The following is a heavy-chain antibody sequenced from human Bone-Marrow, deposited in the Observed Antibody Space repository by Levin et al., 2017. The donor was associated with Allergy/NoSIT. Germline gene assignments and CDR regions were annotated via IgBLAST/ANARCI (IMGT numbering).Heavy chain of an antibody. J-gene: IGHJ6*03. Sequence: GGSLRLSCAASGFTVNDFYMSWVRQAPGKGLEWVSLISSGGSTYDADSVKGRFTISRYNSMNTLSLQMHSLRAEDTAVYYFARNRALNPPERNIFGKCPPDTRPGFYYLDVWGKGTTVTVSS. CDR2: ISSGGST. CDR3: ARNRALNPPERNIFGKCPPDTRPGFYYLDV. CDR1: GFTVNDFY. D-gene: IGHD3-22*01. V-gene: IGHV3-53*01.